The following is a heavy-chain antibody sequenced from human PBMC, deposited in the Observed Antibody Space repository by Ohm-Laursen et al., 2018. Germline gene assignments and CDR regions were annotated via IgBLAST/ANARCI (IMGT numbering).Heavy chain of an antibody. D-gene: IGHD2-2*02. CDR1: GFTLSSYW. Sequence: SLRLSCAASGFTLSSYWMHWVRQAPGIGLAWVSRINSDGSSTNYADSVKGRFTISRDNAKNTLYLQMDSLRAEDTAVYYCASIYCTGTSCYKYFQYWGQGTLVTVSS. V-gene: IGHV3-74*01. J-gene: IGHJ1*01. CDR2: INSDGSST. CDR3: ASIYCTGTSCYKYFQY.